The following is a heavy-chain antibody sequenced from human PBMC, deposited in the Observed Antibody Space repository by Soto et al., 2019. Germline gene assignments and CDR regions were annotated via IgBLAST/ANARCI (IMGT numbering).Heavy chain of an antibody. V-gene: IGHV4-59*11. Sequence: PSETLSLTCTVSGGSIGSHYWSWVRQAPGKGLEWIGHIYYRGSTTCNPSLRSRSTISVDTSNNQFSLKLNSVTTADTAVYYCARDGREASGMDVWGQGTKVTVSS. D-gene: IGHD1-26*01. CDR2: IYYRGST. CDR1: GGSIGSHY. CDR3: ARDGREASGMDV. J-gene: IGHJ6*02.